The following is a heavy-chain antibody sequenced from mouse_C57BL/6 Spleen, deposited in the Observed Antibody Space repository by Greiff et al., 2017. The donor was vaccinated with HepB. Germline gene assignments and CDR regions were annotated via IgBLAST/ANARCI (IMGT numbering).Heavy chain of an antibody. Sequence: QVQLQQPGAELVRPGSSVKLSCKASGYTFTSYWMDWVKQRPGQGLEWIGNIYPSDSETNYNQKFKDKATLTVDKSSSTAYMQLSSLTSEDSAVYYGARLKYFDDWGTGTTVTVSS. CDR3: ARLKYFDD. CDR1: GYTFTSYW. CDR2: IYPSDSET. J-gene: IGHJ1*03. V-gene: IGHV1-61*01.